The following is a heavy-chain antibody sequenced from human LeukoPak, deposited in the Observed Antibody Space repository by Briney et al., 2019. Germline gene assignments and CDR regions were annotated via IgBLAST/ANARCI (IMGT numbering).Heavy chain of an antibody. CDR2: INHSGRT. D-gene: IGHD2-8*01. Sequence: SETLSLTCAVYGGSFSGYYWSWIRQPPGKGLEWIGEINHSGRTNYNPSLKSRLIISVDTSKNQFSLKLSSVTAADTAVYYCARANFDDAFDIWGQGTMVTVSS. CDR1: GGSFSGYY. CDR3: ARANFDDAFDI. V-gene: IGHV4-34*01. J-gene: IGHJ3*02.